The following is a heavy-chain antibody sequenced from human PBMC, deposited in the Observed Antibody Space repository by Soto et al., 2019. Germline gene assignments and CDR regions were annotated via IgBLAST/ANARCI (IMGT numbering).Heavy chain of an antibody. D-gene: IGHD3-3*01. CDR1: GGTFSSYT. CDR2: IIPILGIA. CDR3: AVLTIFGPIPKELNAFDI. V-gene: IGHV1-69*02. Sequence: ASVKVSCKASGGTFSSYTISWVRQAPGQGLEWMGRIIPILGIANYAQKFQGRVTITADKSTSTAYMELSSLRSEDTAVYYCAVLTIFGPIPKELNAFDIWGQGTMVTVSS. J-gene: IGHJ3*02.